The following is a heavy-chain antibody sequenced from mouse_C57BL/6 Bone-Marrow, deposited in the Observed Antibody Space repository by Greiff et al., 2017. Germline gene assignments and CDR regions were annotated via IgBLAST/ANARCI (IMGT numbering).Heavy chain of an antibody. V-gene: IGHV5-4*01. D-gene: IGHD1-1*01. J-gene: IGHJ2*01. CDR3: ARDRYYGSSYGDYFDY. CDR2: ISDGGSYT. Sequence: EVQRVESGGGLVKPGGSLKLSCAASGFTSSSYAMSWVRQTPEKRLEWVATISDGGSYTYYPDNVKGRFTISRDHAKNNLYLQMSHLKSEDTAMYYCARDRYYGSSYGDYFDYWGQGTTLTVSS. CDR1: GFTSSSYA.